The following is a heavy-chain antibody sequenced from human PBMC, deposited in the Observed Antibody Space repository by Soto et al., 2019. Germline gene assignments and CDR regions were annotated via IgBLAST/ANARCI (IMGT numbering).Heavy chain of an antibody. CDR2: IIPIFGTA. CDR3: ARDGSGYRSRASPMDV. V-gene: IGHV1-69*13. D-gene: IGHD3-22*01. J-gene: IGHJ6*02. CDR1: GDTFSSYA. Sequence: ASVKVSCKASGDTFSSYAISWVRQAPGQGLEWMGGIIPIFGTANYAQKFQGRVTITADESTSTAYMELSSLRSEDTAVYYCARDGSGYRSRASPMDVWGQGTTVTVSS.